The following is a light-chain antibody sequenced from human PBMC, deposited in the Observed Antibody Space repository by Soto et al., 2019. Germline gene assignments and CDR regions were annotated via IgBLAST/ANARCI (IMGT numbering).Light chain of an antibody. CDR1: QSFSNY. V-gene: IGKV1-9*01. CDR2: TAS. J-gene: IGKJ1*01. Sequence: DIQMTQSPSSVSASVGDRITITCRTSQSFSNYLTWYQHKPGKAPKLLISTASTLQSGVPSRFSGSGSGTEFTLTISSLQPEDFATYYCQQLNNYPRTFGQGTKVEIK. CDR3: QQLNNYPRT.